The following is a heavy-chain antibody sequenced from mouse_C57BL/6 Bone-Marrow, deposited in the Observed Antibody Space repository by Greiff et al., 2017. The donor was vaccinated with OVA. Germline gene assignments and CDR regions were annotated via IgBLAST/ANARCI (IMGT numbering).Heavy chain of an antibody. J-gene: IGHJ2*01. Sequence: QVQLQQSGAELMKPGASVKLSCKATGYTFTGYWIEWVKQRPGHGLEWIGEIFPGSGSTNYNETFKGKATFTADTSSNTAYMQLSSLTTEDSAIYYSARPFYSKYGWGQGTTLTVSS. CDR2: IFPGSGST. D-gene: IGHD2-5*01. CDR1: GYTFTGYW. V-gene: IGHV1-9*01. CDR3: ARPFYSKYG.